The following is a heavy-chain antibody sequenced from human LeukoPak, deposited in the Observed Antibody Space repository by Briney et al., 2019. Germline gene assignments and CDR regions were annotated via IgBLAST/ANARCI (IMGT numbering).Heavy chain of an antibody. Sequence: PSETLSLTCTVSGGSVSSGSYYWSWIRQPPGKGLEWIGYIYYSGSTNYNPSLKSRVTISVDTSKNQFSLKLSSVTAADTAVYYCARDGDSSGYSDYWGQGTLVTVSS. CDR2: IYYSGST. V-gene: IGHV4-61*01. CDR3: ARDGDSSGYSDY. J-gene: IGHJ4*02. D-gene: IGHD3-22*01. CDR1: GGSVSSGSYY.